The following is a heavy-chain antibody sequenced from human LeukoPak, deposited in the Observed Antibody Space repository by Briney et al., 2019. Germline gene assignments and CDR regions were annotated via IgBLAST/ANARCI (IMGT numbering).Heavy chain of an antibody. J-gene: IGHJ4*02. V-gene: IGHV4-34*01. D-gene: IGHD6-6*01. CDR2: INHSGST. CDR1: GGSFSGYY. Sequence: PSETLSLTCAVYGGSFSGYYWSWIRQPPGKGLEWIGGINHSGSTNYNPSLKSRVTISVDTSKNQFSLKLSSVTAADTAVYYCARLSEEYSSPPWFDYWGQGTLVTVSS. CDR3: ARLSEEYSSPPWFDY.